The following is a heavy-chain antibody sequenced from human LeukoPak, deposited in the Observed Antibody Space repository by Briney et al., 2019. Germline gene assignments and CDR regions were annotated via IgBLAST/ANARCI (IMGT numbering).Heavy chain of an antibody. V-gene: IGHV1-46*01. Sequence: GASVKVSCKASGGTFSSYSISWVRQAPGQGLEWMGIINPSGGSTSYAQKFQGRVTMTRDMSTSTDYMELSSLRSEDTAVYYCARFGGTYYYYMDVWGKGTTVTVSS. D-gene: IGHD3-16*01. CDR2: INPSGGST. CDR1: GGTFSSYS. J-gene: IGHJ6*03. CDR3: ARFGGTYYYYMDV.